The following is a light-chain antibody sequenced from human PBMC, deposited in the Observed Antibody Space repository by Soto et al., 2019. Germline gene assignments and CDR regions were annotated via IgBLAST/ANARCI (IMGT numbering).Light chain of an antibody. CDR3: SSYAGSNLWV. CDR1: SSDVGGYNY. Sequence: QSALTQPPSASGSPGQSVTISCTGTSSDVGGYNYVSWYQQHPGKAPKLMIYEVSKRPSGVPDRFSGSKSGNTASLTVSGLQAEDEADYYCSSYAGSNLWVFGGGTKPIVL. V-gene: IGLV2-8*01. J-gene: IGLJ3*02. CDR2: EVS.